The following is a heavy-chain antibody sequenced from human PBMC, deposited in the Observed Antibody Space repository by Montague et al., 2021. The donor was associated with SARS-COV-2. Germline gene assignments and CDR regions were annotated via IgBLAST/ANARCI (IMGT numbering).Heavy chain of an antibody. D-gene: IGHD3-22*01. Sequence: SVKVSCKVSGYSLSEFYMQMHWVRQAPGEGLEWMGELESEHGQTIYEQKFQGRVTMTEDRSTDTFSMELSSLTSEDTAMFFCATLGIEVITYAFDIWGQGTMVTVSS. CDR1: GYSLSEFY. CDR3: ATLGIEVITYAFDI. V-gene: IGHV1-24*01. CDR2: LESEHGQT. J-gene: IGHJ3*02.